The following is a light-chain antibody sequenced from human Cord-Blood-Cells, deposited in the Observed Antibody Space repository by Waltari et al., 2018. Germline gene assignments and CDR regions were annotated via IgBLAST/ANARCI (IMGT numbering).Light chain of an antibody. V-gene: IGLV4-69*01. CDR2: LNSDGSH. CDR3: QTWGTGIQV. CDR1: SRHSSHA. Sequence: QLVLTQSPSASASLGASVKLTGPLSSRHSSHAMACQPQQPEKGPRYLMKLNSDGSHSKGDGIPDRFSGSRSGAERYLTISSLQSEDEADYYCQTWGTGIQVFGGGTKLTVL. J-gene: IGLJ3*02.